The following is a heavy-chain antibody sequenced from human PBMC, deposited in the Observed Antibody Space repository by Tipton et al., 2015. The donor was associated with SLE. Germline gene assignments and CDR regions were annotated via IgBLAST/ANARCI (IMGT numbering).Heavy chain of an antibody. V-gene: IGHV4-34*01. D-gene: IGHD5-12*01. J-gene: IGHJ4*02. Sequence: TLSLTCAVYGGSFTGYYWSWIRLPPGKGLEWIGEINHSGSTNYNPSLKSRVTISVDTSKNQFSLKLNYVTAADTAVYYCARVAYSGYEGFWGQGALVTVSS. CDR1: GGSFTGYY. CDR2: INHSGST. CDR3: ARVAYSGYEGF.